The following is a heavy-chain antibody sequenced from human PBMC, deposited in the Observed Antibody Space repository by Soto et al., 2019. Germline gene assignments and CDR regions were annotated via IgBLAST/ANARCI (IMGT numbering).Heavy chain of an antibody. CDR1: GGTFSTYT. Sequence: QVQLVQSGAEVKKPGSSVKVSCKASGGTFSTYTINWVRQAPGQGLEWMGRIIPILGIANYAQKFQGRVTITADKSTSTAYMELSSLRSEDTAVYYCARDRGAVAGTGSFDYWGQGTLVTVSS. V-gene: IGHV1-69*08. CDR3: ARDRGAVAGTGSFDY. D-gene: IGHD6-19*01. J-gene: IGHJ4*02. CDR2: IIPILGIA.